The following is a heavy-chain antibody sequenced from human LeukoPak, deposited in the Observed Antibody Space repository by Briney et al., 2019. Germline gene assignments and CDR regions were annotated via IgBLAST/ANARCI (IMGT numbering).Heavy chain of an antibody. J-gene: IGHJ5*02. CDR1: GFTFSSYA. CDR2: ISGSGGST. CDR3: AKDLYYYDSSGYFS. D-gene: IGHD3-22*01. V-gene: IGHV3-23*01. Sequence: PGGSLRLSCAASGFTFSSYAMSWVRQAPGKGLEWVSAISGSGGSTYYADSVKGRFTISRDDSKNTLYLQMNSLRAEDTAVYYCAKDLYYYDSSGYFSWGQGTLVTVSS.